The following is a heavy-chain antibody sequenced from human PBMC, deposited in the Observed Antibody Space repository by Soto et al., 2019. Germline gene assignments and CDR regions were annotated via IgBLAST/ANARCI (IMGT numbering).Heavy chain of an antibody. CDR1: GGSTSSSDYQ. Sequence: SETLSLTCTVSGGSTSSSDYQWAWIRQPPGKGLEWIGNVYYNGNTYYNRSLKSRVTISVDTSNNQFSLKVDSVTAADTAVYYCARVPDRWGQGTLVTVSS. D-gene: IGHD2-2*01. V-gene: IGHV4-39*01. CDR3: ARVPDR. CDR2: VYYNGNT. J-gene: IGHJ5*02.